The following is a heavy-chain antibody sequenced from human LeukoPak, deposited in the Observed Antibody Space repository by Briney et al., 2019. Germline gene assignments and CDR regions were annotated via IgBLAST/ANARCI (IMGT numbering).Heavy chain of an antibody. Sequence: GGSRRPSLPASGFTFGSYAMSWVRQAPGKGLGWVSAISGSGGSTYYADSVKGRFTISRDDSKNTLYLQMNSLRAEDTAVYYCAKNKDWNDEELDYWGQGTLVTVSS. D-gene: IGHD1-1*01. CDR1: GFTFGSYA. J-gene: IGHJ4*02. V-gene: IGHV3-23*01. CDR3: AKNKDWNDEELDY. CDR2: ISGSGGST.